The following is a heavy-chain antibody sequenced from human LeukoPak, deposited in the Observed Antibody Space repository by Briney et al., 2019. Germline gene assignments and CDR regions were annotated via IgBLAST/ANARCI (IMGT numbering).Heavy chain of an antibody. CDR1: GGSISSYY. J-gene: IGHJ4*02. CDR2: IYTSGST. Sequence: SETLSLTCTVSGGSISSYYWSWIRQPAGKGLEWIGRIYTSGSTNYNPSLKSRVTMSVDTSKNQFSLKLSSVTAADTAVYYCARGKPVAAAGGDPLSLFDYWGQGTLVTVSS. D-gene: IGHD6-13*01. V-gene: IGHV4-4*07. CDR3: ARGKPVAAAGGDPLSLFDY.